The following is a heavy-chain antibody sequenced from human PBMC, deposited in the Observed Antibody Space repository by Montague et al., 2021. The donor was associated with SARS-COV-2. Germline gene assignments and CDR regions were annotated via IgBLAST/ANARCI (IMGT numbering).Heavy chain of an antibody. Sequence: SETLSLTCTVSGGSISSTSYYWGWIRQPPGKGLEWIGSIYYSGSTYYNPSLKSRVTISVDTSKNQFSLKLSSVTAADTAVYYCVRQPGQWLPREWFWFDPWRPPPRGALGGGGQGTLVTVSS. CDR2: IYYSGST. J-gene: IGHJ4*02. D-gene: IGHD6-19*01. CDR3: VRQPGQWLPREWFWFDPWRPPPRGALGG. CDR1: GGSISSTSYY. V-gene: IGHV4-39*01.